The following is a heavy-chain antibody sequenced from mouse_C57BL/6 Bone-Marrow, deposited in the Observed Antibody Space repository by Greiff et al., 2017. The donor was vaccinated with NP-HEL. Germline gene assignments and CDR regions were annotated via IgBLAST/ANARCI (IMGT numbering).Heavy chain of an antibody. D-gene: IGHD2-2*01. V-gene: IGHV1-61*01. CDR2: IYPSDSET. Sequence: QSCKASGYTFTSYWMDWVKQRPGQGLEWIGNIYPSDSETHYNQKFKDKATLTVDKSSSTAYMQLSSLTSEDSAVYYCALYYGYEEAMDYWGQGTSVTVSS. J-gene: IGHJ4*01. CDR1: GYTFTSYW. CDR3: ALYYGYEEAMDY.